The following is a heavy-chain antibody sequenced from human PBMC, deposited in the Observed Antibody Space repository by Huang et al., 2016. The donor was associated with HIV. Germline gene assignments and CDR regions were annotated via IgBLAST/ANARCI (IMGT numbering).Heavy chain of an antibody. V-gene: IGHV4-39*01. D-gene: IGHD6-19*01. CDR2: VFYSGGT. J-gene: IGHJ4*02. CDR3: ARPLASALEFEDY. CDR1: GGSISSSSYY. Sequence: QVQLQESGPGLVRPSETLSLNCTVSGGSISSSSYYWGWIRQPPGKGLEWIGSVFYSGGTPYTPSLKSRVPISVDTAKNQFPLKLGSVTAADTAWDYCARPLASALEFEDYWGQGFLVTVSS.